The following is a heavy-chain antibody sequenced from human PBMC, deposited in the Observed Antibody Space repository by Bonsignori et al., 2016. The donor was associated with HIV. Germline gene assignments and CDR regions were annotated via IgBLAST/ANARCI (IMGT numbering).Heavy chain of an antibody. CDR3: ARGGTMVRGGFDY. D-gene: IGHD3-10*01. J-gene: IGHJ4*02. Sequence: VRQAPGKGLEWVANIKQDGSEKYYVDSVKGRFTISRDNAKNSLYLQMNSLRAEDTAVYYCARGGTMVRGGFDYWGQGTLVTVSS. CDR2: IKQDGSEK. V-gene: IGHV3-7*03.